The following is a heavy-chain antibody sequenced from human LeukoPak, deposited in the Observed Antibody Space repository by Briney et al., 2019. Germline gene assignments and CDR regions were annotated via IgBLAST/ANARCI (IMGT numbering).Heavy chain of an antibody. J-gene: IGHJ4*02. CDR3: ARSAYNYGYVYFDH. Sequence: ASVKVSCKASGYTFTGCFIHYVRQAPGQGLEWMGWIDPNSDNIRYSETFKDRVTMTRDTSTITAYMELSWLRSDDTAVYYCARSAYNYGYVYFDHWGQGTLVIVSS. CDR2: IDPNSDNI. CDR1: GYTFTGCF. V-gene: IGHV1-2*02. D-gene: IGHD5-18*01.